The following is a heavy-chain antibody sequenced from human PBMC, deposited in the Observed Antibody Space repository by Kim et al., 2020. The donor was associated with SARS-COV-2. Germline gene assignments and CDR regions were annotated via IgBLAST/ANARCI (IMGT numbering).Heavy chain of an antibody. CDR3: ARHGLGIFGVVITYFDY. D-gene: IGHD3-3*01. J-gene: IGHJ4*02. CDR2: IYYSGST. CDR1: GGSISSYY. V-gene: IGHV4-59*08. Sequence: SETLSLTCTVSGGSISSYYWSWIRQPPGKGLEWIWYIYYSGSTNYNPSLKSRVTISVDTSKNQFSLKLSSVTAADTAVYYCARHGLGIFGVVITYFDYWGQGTLVTVSS.